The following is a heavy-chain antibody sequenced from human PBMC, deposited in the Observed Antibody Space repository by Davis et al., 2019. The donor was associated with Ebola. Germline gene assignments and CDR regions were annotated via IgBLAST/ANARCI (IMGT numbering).Heavy chain of an antibody. CDR3: AKDTSNIWFDI. D-gene: IGHD1-26*01. V-gene: IGHV3-23*01. Sequence: GESLKISCAASGFTVSTYYMGWVRQAPGKGLEWVSTLGTSADTYYADSVKGRFTISRDNSKNTLYLQMNGLRVEDTAIYYCAKDTSNIWFDIWGQGTMVTVSS. J-gene: IGHJ3*02. CDR1: GFTVSTYY. CDR2: LGTSADT.